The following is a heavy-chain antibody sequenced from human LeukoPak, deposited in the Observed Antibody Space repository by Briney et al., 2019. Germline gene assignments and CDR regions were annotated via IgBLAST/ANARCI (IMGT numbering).Heavy chain of an antibody. J-gene: IGHJ4*02. Sequence: PGRSLRLSCAASGFTFDDYAMHWVRQAPGKGLEWVSGISWSSGSIGYADSVKGRFTISRDNAKNSLYLQMNSLRAEDTALYYCAKAASDYGDSYYFDYWGQGTLVTVSS. CDR2: ISWSSGSI. V-gene: IGHV3-9*01. CDR3: AKAASDYGDSYYFDY. CDR1: GFTFDDYA. D-gene: IGHD4-17*01.